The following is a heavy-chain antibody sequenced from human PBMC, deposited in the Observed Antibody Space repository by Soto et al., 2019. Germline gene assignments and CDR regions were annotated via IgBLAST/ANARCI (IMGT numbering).Heavy chain of an antibody. CDR3: ARLRRDCSGGSCYSVFDY. CDR1: GGSISSYY. CDR2: IYYSGST. J-gene: IGHJ4*02. V-gene: IGHV4-59*08. Sequence: PSETLSLTCTVSGGSISSYYWSWIRQPPGKGLEWIGYIYYSGSTNYNPSLKSRVTISVDTSKNQFSLKLSSVTAADTAVYYCARLRRDCSGGSCYSVFDYWGQGTLVTVSS. D-gene: IGHD2-15*01.